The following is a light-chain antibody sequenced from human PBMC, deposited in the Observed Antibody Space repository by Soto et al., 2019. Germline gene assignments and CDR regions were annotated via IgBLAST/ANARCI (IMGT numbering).Light chain of an antibody. V-gene: IGKV1-5*01. CDR1: QTITRW. CDR2: DAS. CDR3: QQCNSYSWT. Sequence: SQMIQSPSMLSASVGARVPSTWRASQTITRWMAWYQQKPGQAPKLLIYDASTMESGVPARFSGSRSGTEFTLTISSLQPDDFATYYCQQCNSYSWTFGQGTKVDIK. J-gene: IGKJ1*01.